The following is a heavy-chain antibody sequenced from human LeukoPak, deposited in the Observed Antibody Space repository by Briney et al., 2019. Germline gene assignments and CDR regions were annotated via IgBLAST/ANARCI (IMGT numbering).Heavy chain of an antibody. J-gene: IGHJ4*02. D-gene: IGHD6-19*01. CDR2: ISGSGGTT. CDR3: ARDALGGSGWQMGGY. V-gene: IGHV3-23*01. CDR1: GFTFSSYA. Sequence: PGGSLRLSCAASGFTFSSYAMSWVRQAPGKGLEWVSTISGSGGTTYYADSVKGRFTISRDNSKNTLYLQMNSLRAEDTAVYYCARDALGGSGWQMGGYWGQGTLVTVSS.